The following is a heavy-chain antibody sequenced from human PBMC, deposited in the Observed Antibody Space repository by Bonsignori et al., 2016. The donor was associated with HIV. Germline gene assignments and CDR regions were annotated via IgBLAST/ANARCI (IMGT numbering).Heavy chain of an antibody. V-gene: IGHV3-74*01. Sequence: VRQMPGKGLVWVSRINSDGSSTSYADSVKGRFTISRDNAKNTLYLQMNSLRAEDTAVYYCARGESGSYYYYYYYMDVWGKGTTVTVSS. CDR2: INSDGSST. J-gene: IGHJ6*03. D-gene: IGHD1-26*01. CDR3: ARGESGSYYYYYYYMDV.